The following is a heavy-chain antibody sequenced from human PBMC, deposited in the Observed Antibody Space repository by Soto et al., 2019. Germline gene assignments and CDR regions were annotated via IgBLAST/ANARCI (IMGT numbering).Heavy chain of an antibody. CDR1: GFNFWNYA. CDR2: ITDSGGGT. V-gene: IGHV3-23*01. Sequence: EVQLLEFGGGFVQPGGSLRLSCAASGFNFWNYAMSWVRQAPGQGLEWVSVITDSGGGTSYADSVKGRFTISRDNSKNTLYLQMDSLRAGDTAVYYCAKSLQYSTSGHDYWGQGTLVTFSA. D-gene: IGHD2-8*01. CDR3: AKSLQYSTSGHDY. J-gene: IGHJ4*02.